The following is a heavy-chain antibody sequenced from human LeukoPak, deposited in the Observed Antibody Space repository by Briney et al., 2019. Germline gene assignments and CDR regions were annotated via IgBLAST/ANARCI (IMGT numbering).Heavy chain of an antibody. V-gene: IGHV4-31*03. CDR3: ARDPVPDGAYYYYGMDV. D-gene: IGHD1-14*01. CDR1: GGSISSGGYY. J-gene: IGHJ6*02. CDR2: IYYSGST. Sequence: SETLSLTCTVSGGSISSGGYYWSWIRQHPGKGLEWIGYIYYSGSTYYNPSLKSRVTISVDTSKNQFSLKLSSVTAADTAVYYCARDPVPDGAYYYYGMDVWGQGTTVTVSS.